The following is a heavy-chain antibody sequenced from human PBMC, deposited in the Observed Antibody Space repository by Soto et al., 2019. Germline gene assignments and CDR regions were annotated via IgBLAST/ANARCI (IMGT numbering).Heavy chain of an antibody. D-gene: IGHD3-16*01. J-gene: IGHJ6*02. CDR1: GFTFSLYG. Sequence: QVQLVESGGGVVQPGRSLRLSCAASGFTFSLYGMHWVRQAPGKGLKWVAVIWYDGSNKFYADSVKGRFTISRDNSKNTLYLQMNSLRDEDTAVYDCARGLRGISFYGMDVWGQGTTVIVSS. CDR3: ARGLRGISFYGMDV. CDR2: IWYDGSNK. V-gene: IGHV3-33*01.